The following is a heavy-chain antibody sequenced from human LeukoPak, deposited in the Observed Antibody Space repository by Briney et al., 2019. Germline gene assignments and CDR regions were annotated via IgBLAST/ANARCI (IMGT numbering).Heavy chain of an antibody. CDR2: ISSSSSTI. D-gene: IGHD4-17*01. Sequence: GGSLRLSCAASEFTVSSNYMSWVRQAPGKGLEWVSYISSSSSTIYYADSVKGRFTISRDNAKNSLYLQMSSLRAEDTAVYYCARDRLHYVEYEKTFDYWGQGTLVTVSS. V-gene: IGHV3-48*01. CDR3: ARDRLHYVEYEKTFDY. CDR1: EFTVSSNY. J-gene: IGHJ4*02.